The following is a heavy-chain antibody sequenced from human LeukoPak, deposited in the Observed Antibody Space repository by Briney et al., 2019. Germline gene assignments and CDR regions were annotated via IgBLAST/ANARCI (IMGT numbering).Heavy chain of an antibody. J-gene: IGHJ3*02. D-gene: IGHD6-13*01. Sequence: GGSLRLSCAASGFTFSSYAMSWVRQAPGKGLEWVALTYTDGSAHYADSVKGRFTISTDSSKNMLFLQLNSLRAEDSAPYYCAGGYTNTRTALWAFDIWGRGTMVTVSS. CDR3: AGGYTNTRTALWAFDI. CDR1: GFTFSSYA. V-gene: IGHV3-53*01. CDR2: TYTDGSA.